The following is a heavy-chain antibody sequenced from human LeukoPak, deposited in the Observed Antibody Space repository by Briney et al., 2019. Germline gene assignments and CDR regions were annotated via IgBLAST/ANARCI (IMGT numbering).Heavy chain of an antibody. J-gene: IGHJ4*02. CDR2: ITGGGDGT. CDR1: GLTFSSYA. CDR3: ARDAYAVADY. V-gene: IGHV3-23*01. D-gene: IGHD4-17*01. Sequence: GGSLRLSCAASGLTFSSYAMSWVRQAPGKGLEWVSHITGGGDGTYYADSVKGRFTISRDNSKNTLYLQMNSLRVEDTAVYYCARDAYAVADYWGQGTLVTVSS.